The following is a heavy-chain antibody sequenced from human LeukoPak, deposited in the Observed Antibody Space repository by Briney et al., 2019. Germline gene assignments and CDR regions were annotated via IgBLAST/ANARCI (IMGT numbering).Heavy chain of an antibody. Sequence: SETLSLTCTVSGGSISSGSYYWSWIRQPAGKGLEWIGRIYTSGSTDYNPSLKSRVTVLADTSKNQFSLKLSSVTAADTAVYYCGRDWNGSGSQIDYWGQGTLVTVSS. CDR2: IYTSGST. CDR1: GGSISSGSYY. D-gene: IGHD3-10*01. CDR3: GRDWNGSGSQIDY. V-gene: IGHV4-61*02. J-gene: IGHJ4*02.